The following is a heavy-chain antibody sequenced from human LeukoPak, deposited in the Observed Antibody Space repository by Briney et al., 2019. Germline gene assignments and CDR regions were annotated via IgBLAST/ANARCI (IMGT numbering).Heavy chain of an antibody. D-gene: IGHD2-21*02. J-gene: IGHJ4*02. V-gene: IGHV1-2*06. CDR3: AKAVAMGCGGVCYSFDY. CDR2: INPNSGGT. Sequence: ASVKVSCKASGYTFTGYYMHWVRQAPGQGLEWMGRINPNSGGTNYAQKFQGRVTMTRNTSISTAYMELSRLRSDDTAVYYCAKAVAMGCGGVCYSFDYWGQGTLVTVSS. CDR1: GYTFTGYY.